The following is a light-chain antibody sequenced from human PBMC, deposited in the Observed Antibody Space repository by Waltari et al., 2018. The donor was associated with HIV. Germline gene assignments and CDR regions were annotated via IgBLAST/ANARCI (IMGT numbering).Light chain of an antibody. V-gene: IGLV1-40*01. Sequence: QSVLTQAPSVSGAPGQRVTISCSGSSSNIGANFDVHWYQQRPGSAPRLLIYGDTQRPSGVPDRFAGSKSGTSASLVITGLQAEDEADYYCQSFDRSLSSSVVFGGGTKLTV. J-gene: IGLJ2*01. CDR3: QSFDRSLSSSVV. CDR2: GDT. CDR1: SSNIGANFD.